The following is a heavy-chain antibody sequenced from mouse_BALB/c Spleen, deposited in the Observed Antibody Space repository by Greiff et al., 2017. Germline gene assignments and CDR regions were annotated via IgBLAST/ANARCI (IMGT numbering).Heavy chain of an antibody. CDR3: ARSTYYGSSSYAMDY. CDR2: ILPGSGST. Sequence: VKLQESGAELMKPGASVKISCKATGYTFSSYWIEWVKQRPGHGLEWIGEILPGSGSTNYNEKFKGKATFTADTSSNTAYMQLSSLTSEDSAVYYCARSTYYGSSSYAMDYWGQGTSVTVSS. CDR1: GYTFSSYW. V-gene: IGHV1-9*01. J-gene: IGHJ4*01. D-gene: IGHD1-1*01.